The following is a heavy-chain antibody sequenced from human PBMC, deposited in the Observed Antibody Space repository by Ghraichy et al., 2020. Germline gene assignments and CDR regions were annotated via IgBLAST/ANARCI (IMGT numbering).Heavy chain of an antibody. CDR1: GGSFSGYY. Sequence: TLSLTCAVYGGSFSGYYWSWIRQPPGKGLEWIGEINHSGSTNYNPSLKSRVTISVDTSKNQFSLKLSSVTAADTAVYYCARGGAVLWFGELLSHYYYGMDVWGQGTTVTVSS. J-gene: IGHJ6*02. CDR3: ARGGAVLWFGELLSHYYYGMDV. V-gene: IGHV4-34*01. D-gene: IGHD3-10*01. CDR2: INHSGST.